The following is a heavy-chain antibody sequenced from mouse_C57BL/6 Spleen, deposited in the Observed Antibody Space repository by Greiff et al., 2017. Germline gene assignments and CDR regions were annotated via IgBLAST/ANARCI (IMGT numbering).Heavy chain of an antibody. D-gene: IGHD2-1*01. CDR1: GYTFTSYW. CDR3: ASSPNDNYYYAFGY. Sequence: QVQLQQPGAELVKPGASVKLSCKASGYTFTSYWMHWVKQRPGRGLEWIGRIDPNSGGTKYNEKFKSTATLTVDTSSSTAYMQLSSLTSEDSAVYYGASSPNDNYYYAFGYWGTGTTVTVS. CDR2: IDPNSGGT. J-gene: IGHJ1*03. V-gene: IGHV1-72*01.